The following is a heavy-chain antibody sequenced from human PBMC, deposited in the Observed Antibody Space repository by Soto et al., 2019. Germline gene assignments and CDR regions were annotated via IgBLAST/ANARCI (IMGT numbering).Heavy chain of an antibody. D-gene: IGHD1-1*01. CDR3: ARDETTGTNFGFWFDP. V-gene: IGHV3-33*01. J-gene: IGHJ5*02. Sequence: GGSLRLSCAASGFTFSSYGMHWVRQAPGKGLEWVAVIWYDGSNKYYADSVKGRFTISRDNSKNTLYLQMNSLRAEDTAVYYCARDETTGTNFGFWFDPWGQGTLVTVSS. CDR2: IWYDGSNK. CDR1: GFTFSSYG.